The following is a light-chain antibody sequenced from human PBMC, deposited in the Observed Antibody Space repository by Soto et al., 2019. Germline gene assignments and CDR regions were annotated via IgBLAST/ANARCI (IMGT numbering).Light chain of an antibody. Sequence: QSVLTQPPSVSAAPGQRVTISCSGSSSNIGSNYVSWYQQLPGTAPKLLIYDTNNRPSGVPDRFSGSKSGTSASLAISGLQAEDEADYYCQSYDRTLSGSKVFGGGTKLTVL. CDR2: DTN. CDR3: QSYDRTLSGSKV. CDR1: SSNIGSNY. V-gene: IGLV1-40*01. J-gene: IGLJ2*01.